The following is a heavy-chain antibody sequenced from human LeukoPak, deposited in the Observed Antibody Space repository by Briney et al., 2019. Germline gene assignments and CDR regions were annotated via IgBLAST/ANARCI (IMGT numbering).Heavy chain of an antibody. CDR2: TYYRSKWYN. CDR1: VDSLSRNSAA. CDR3: ARERYYDSTGFFHFDQ. D-gene: IGHD3-22*01. J-gene: IGHJ4*02. Sequence: SQTLSLTCAISVDSLSRNSAACEWIRQSPSRVLEWLETTYYRSKWYNDYAPSVKSRITINQDTSKNQFSLQLNSVTPEDTAVYYCARERYYDSTGFFHFDQWGQGTLVTVSS. V-gene: IGHV6-1*01.